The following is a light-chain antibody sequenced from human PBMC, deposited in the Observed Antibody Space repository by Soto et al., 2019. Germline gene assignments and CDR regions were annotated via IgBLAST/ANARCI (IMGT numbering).Light chain of an antibody. CDR3: QQYYRYPST. CDR2: KAS. V-gene: IGKV1-5*03. CDR1: QSVDTC. J-gene: IGKJ1*01. Sequence: DIQMTQSPSTLSASVGDRVTITCRASQSVDTCLAWYQQKPGKAPHLLIYKASSLEAVVPSRFSGSGSVTQCTLTISSLQPDDFATYYCQQYYRYPSTFGQGTKVEIK.